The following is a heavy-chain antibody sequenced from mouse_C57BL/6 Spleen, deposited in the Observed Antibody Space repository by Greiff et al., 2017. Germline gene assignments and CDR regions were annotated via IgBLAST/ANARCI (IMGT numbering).Heavy chain of an antibody. CDR2: IWSGGST. CDR1: GFSLTSYG. CDR3: ARNRERLRDAMDY. D-gene: IGHD2-2*01. J-gene: IGHJ4*01. V-gene: IGHV2-2*01. Sequence: VKLMESGPGLVQPSQSLSITCTVSGFSLTSYGVHWVRQSPGKGLEWLGVIWSGGSTDYNAAFISRLSISKDNSKSQVFFKMNSLQADDTAIYYCARNRERLRDAMDYWGQGTSVTVSS.